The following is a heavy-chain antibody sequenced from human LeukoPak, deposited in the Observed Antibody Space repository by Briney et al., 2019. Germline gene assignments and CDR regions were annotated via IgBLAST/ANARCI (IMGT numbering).Heavy chain of an antibody. J-gene: IGHJ4*02. CDR3: ARLDIVVVPAAMAFDY. V-gene: IGHV4-34*01. D-gene: IGHD2-2*03. CDR2: INHSGST. Sequence: SETLSLTCAVYGGSFSGYYWSWIRQPPGKGLEWIGEINHSGSTNYNSSLKSRVTISVDTSKNQFSLKLSSVTAADTAVYYCARLDIVVVPAAMAFDYWGQGTLVTVSS. CDR1: GGSFSGYY.